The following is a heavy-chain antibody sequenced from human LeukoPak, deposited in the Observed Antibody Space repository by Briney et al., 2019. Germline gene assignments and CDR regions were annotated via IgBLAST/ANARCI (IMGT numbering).Heavy chain of an antibody. V-gene: IGHV3-30*02. J-gene: IGHJ4*02. D-gene: IGHD3-22*01. CDR2: IRYDGSNK. CDR3: AKDGYYYDSSGYYSF. CDR1: GFTFSSYG. Sequence: PGGSLRLSCAASGFTFSSYGMHWVRQAPGKGLEWVAFIRYDGSNKYYADSVKGRFTISRDNSKNTLYLQMNSLRAEDTAVYYCAKDGYYYDSSGYYSFWGQGTLVTVSS.